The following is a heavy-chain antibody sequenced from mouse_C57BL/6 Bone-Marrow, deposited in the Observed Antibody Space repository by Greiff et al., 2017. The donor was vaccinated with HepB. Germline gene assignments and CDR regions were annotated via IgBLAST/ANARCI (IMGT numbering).Heavy chain of an antibody. V-gene: IGHV1-85*01. CDR2: IYPRDGST. CDR1: GYTFTSYD. CDR3: ARDYGGYFDY. Sequence: QVHVKQSGPELVKPGASVKLSCKASGYTFTSYDINWVKQRPGQGLEWIGWIYPRDGSTKYNEKFKGKATLTVDTSSSTAYMELHSLTSEDSAVYFCARDYGGYFDYWGQGTTLTVSS. D-gene: IGHD1-1*01. J-gene: IGHJ2*01.